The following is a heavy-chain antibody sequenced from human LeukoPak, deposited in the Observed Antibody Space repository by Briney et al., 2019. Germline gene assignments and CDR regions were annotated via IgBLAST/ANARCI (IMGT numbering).Heavy chain of an antibody. D-gene: IGHD3-10*01. CDR1: GFTFSSYS. CDR2: IYYSGST. V-gene: IGHV4-59*12. J-gene: IGHJ4*02. CDR3: ARYLPTNYYGSGSNFDY. Sequence: PGGSLRLSCAASGFTFSSYSMNWVRQAPGKGLEWIGDIYYSGSTYYNPSLKSRVTISVDTSKNQFSLKLSSVTAADTAVYYCARYLPTNYYGSGSNFDYWGQGTLVTVSS.